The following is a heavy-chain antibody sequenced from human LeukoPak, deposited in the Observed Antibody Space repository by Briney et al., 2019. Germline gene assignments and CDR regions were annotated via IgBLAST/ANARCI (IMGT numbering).Heavy chain of an antibody. CDR1: GGSISSGGYY. Sequence: SQTLSLTCTVSGGSISSGGYYWSWIRQHLGKGLEWIGYIYYSGSTYYNPSLKSRVTISVDTSKNQFSLKLSSVTAADTAVYYCRGGDLDAFDIWGQGTMVTVSS. J-gene: IGHJ3*02. CDR3: RGGDLDAFDI. V-gene: IGHV4-31*03. CDR2: IYYSGST. D-gene: IGHD2-21*02.